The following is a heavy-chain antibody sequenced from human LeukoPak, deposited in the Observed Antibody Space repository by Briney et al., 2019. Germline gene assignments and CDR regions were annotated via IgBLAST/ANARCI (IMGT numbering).Heavy chain of an antibody. CDR3: ARATYYYDSSGYLFDY. V-gene: IGHV3-11*01. J-gene: IGHJ4*02. Sequence: GGSLRLSCAASGFTFSDYYMSWIRQAPGKGLEWVSYISSSGSTIYYADSVKGRFTISRDNAKNSLYLQMNSLRAKDTAVYYCARATYYYDSSGYLFDYWGQGTLVTVSS. D-gene: IGHD3-22*01. CDR2: ISSSGSTI. CDR1: GFTFSDYY.